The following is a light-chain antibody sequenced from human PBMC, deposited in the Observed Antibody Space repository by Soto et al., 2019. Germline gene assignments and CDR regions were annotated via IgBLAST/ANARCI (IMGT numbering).Light chain of an antibody. CDR1: QSVGSN. J-gene: IGKJ3*01. Sequence: EIVMTQSPATLSVSPGAIATLSCRTSQSVGSNLAWDQQKPGQAPRLLIYCASTRPTGIPARLSGSESGTEFTLTSSSRQAEVFAVYYCQQFSSWPLTFGPGTKEDIK. CDR3: QQFSSWPLT. CDR2: CAS. V-gene: IGKV3-15*01.